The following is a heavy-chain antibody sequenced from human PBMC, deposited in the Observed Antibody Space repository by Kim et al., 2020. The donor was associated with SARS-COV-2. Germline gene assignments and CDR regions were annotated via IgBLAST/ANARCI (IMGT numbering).Heavy chain of an antibody. D-gene: IGHD3-9*01. CDR1: GFTFSDSG. V-gene: IGHV3-73*01. CDR3: TRTPTFYDVLTGFGGDAFGI. J-gene: IGHJ3*02. Sequence: GGSLRLSCAASGFTFSDSGIHWVRQASGKGLEWVGRIRSKTNTYATAYAASVNGRFTISRDDSENTAYLQMNSLKTDDTAVYYCTRTPTFYDVLTGFGGDAFGIWSQGTVVTVSS. CDR2: IRSKTNTYAT.